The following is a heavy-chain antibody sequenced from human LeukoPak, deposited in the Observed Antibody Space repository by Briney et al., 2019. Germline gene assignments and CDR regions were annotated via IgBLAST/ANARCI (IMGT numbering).Heavy chain of an antibody. V-gene: IGHV3-48*02. CDR2: ITASGTAM. CDR1: GFTFSSYS. J-gene: IGHJ4*02. CDR3: ASSGSYRFDY. D-gene: IGHD1-26*01. Sequence: GGSLRLSCAASGFTFSSYSMNWVRQAPGKGLEWVSHITASGTAMFYADSVKGRFTISRDNAKNSLYLQMNSLKDEDTAVYYCASSGSYRFDYWGQGTLVTVSS.